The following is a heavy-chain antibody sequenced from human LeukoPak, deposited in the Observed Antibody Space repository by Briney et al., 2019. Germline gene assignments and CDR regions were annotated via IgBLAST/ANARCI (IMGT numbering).Heavy chain of an antibody. CDR2: VIPICGAT. V-gene: IGHV1-69*05. D-gene: IGHD3-10*01. CDR1: GDTFSRYA. Sequence: GGSVTVSCKASGDTFSRYAMSWVRQAPGQGLEWMGGVIPICGATNYAQKFQGRVTITTDESTNTAYMEMSSLRSEDTAVYYCARGLVREFRDDIYYCAMDVWGKGTTVTVSS. J-gene: IGHJ6*04. CDR3: ARGLVREFRDDIYYCAMDV.